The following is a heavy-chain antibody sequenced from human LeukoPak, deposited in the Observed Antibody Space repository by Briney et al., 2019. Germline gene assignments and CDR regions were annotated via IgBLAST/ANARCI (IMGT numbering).Heavy chain of an antibody. Sequence: PGGSLRLSCAASGFTFSSYAMSWVRQAPGKGLEWVSAISGSGGSTYYADSVKGRFTISRDNSKNTLYLQMNSLRAEDTAVYYCAKDFRGYSYGIHFDYWGQGTLVTVSS. CDR3: AKDFRGYSYGIHFDY. CDR2: ISGSGGST. CDR1: GFTFSSYA. V-gene: IGHV3-23*01. D-gene: IGHD5-18*01. J-gene: IGHJ4*02.